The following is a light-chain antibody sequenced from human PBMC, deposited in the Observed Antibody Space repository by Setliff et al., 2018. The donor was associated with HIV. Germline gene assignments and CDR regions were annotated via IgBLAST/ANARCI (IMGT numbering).Light chain of an antibody. Sequence: QPAMTQPASVSGSPGQSITISCTGSSSDVGGYNYVSWYQRHPGKAPKLMIYEVSNRPSGVSNRFSGSKSGNTASLTISGLQAEDEADYYCSSSTSSSTLIVFGTGTNVTVL. CDR2: EVS. CDR3: SSSTSSSTLIV. V-gene: IGLV2-14*01. CDR1: SSDVGGYNY. J-gene: IGLJ1*01.